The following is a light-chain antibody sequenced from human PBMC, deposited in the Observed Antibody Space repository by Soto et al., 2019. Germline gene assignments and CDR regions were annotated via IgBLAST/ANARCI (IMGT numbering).Light chain of an antibody. CDR1: TGAVTSSHF. CDR2: NTD. Sequence: QAVVTQEPSLTVSPGGTVTLTCGSSTGAVTSSHFCYWLQQKAGQVPRTLIYNTDNKHSWTPARFSASLLGGKAALTLSGAQSEDEADYYCLLAYTGARLFGGGTKLTVL. V-gene: IGLV7-46*01. J-gene: IGLJ2*01. CDR3: LLAYTGARL.